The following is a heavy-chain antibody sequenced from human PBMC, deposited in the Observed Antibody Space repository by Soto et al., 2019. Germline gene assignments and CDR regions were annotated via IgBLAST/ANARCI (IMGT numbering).Heavy chain of an antibody. Sequence: QVQLVQSGAEVKKPGASVKVSCKASGYTFTSYGISWVRQAPGQGLEWMXWISAYNGNTNYAQKLQGRVTMTTDTXXXXXXXXXXXXXXXXXXXXXXXXXXXXXXXXXXVWFDPWGQGTLVTVSS. CDR1: GYTFTSYG. CDR3: XXXXXXXXXXXXVWFDP. V-gene: IGHV1-18*01. CDR2: ISAYNGNT. J-gene: IGHJ5*02.